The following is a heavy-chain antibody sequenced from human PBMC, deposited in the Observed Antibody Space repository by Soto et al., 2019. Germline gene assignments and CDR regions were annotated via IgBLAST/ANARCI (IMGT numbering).Heavy chain of an antibody. CDR2: INHSGST. Sequence: SETLSLTCAVYGGSFSGYYWSWIRQPPGKGLEWIGEINHSGSTNYNPSLKSRVTISVDTSKNQFSLKLSSVTAADTAVYYCARDDSGTYSGFDYWGQGTLVTVSS. J-gene: IGHJ4*02. CDR3: ARDDSGTYSGFDY. CDR1: GGSFSGYY. D-gene: IGHD1-26*01. V-gene: IGHV4-34*01.